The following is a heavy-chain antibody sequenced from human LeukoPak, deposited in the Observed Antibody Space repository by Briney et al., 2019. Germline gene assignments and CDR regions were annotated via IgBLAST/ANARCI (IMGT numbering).Heavy chain of an antibody. CDR3: AREQRTEDYFDY. J-gene: IGHJ4*02. Sequence: GGSLRLSCAASRFTFSSYAMHWVRQAPGKGLEWVAVISYDGSNKYYADSVKGRFTISRDNSKNTLYLQMNSLRAEDTAVYYCAREQRTEDYFDYWGQGTLVTVSS. CDR2: ISYDGSNK. D-gene: IGHD6-25*01. CDR1: RFTFSSYA. V-gene: IGHV3-30-3*01.